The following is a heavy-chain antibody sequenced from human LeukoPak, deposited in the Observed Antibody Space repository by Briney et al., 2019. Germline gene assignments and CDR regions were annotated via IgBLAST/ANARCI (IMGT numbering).Heavy chain of an antibody. D-gene: IGHD5-18*01. V-gene: IGHV3-30-3*01. CDR2: ISYDGSNK. CDR1: GFTFSSYA. J-gene: IGHJ4*02. CDR3: AKDKGYSYGWNSDD. Sequence: GGSLRLSCAASGFTFSSYAMHWVRQAPGKGLEWVAVISYDGSNKYYADSVKGRFTISRDNSKNTLYLQMNSLRAEDTAVYYCAKDKGYSYGWNSDDWGQGTLVTVSS.